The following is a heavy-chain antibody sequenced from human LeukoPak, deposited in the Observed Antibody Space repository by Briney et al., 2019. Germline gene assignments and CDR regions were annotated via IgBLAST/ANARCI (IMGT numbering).Heavy chain of an antibody. V-gene: IGHV5-51*01. CDR2: IYPGDSDT. Sequence: GESLKISCKGSGYSFTTYWIGWVRQMPGKGLEWMGIIYPGDSDTRYGPSFQGQVTISADKSISTAYLQWSSLKASDSAMYYCARTGQQWLPNNWFDPWGQGTLVTVSS. CDR1: GYSFTTYW. CDR3: ARTGQQWLPNNWFDP. D-gene: IGHD6-19*01. J-gene: IGHJ5*02.